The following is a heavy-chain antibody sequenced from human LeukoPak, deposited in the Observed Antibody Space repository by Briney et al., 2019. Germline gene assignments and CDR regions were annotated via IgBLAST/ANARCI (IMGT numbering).Heavy chain of an antibody. CDR1: GFSFSTYA. CDR2: IIATGDST. V-gene: IGHV3-23*01. D-gene: IGHD3-10*01. J-gene: IGHJ4*02. Sequence: QSGGSLRLSCAASGFSFSTYAMSWVRQAPGKGLEWVSSIIATGDSTYYADSVKGRFTISRDNSKNTLYLQMNSLRAGDTAIYYCAKDLRTYGSGIYRLPTVIFNYWGQGTLVTVSS. CDR3: AKDLRTYGSGIYRLPTVIFNY.